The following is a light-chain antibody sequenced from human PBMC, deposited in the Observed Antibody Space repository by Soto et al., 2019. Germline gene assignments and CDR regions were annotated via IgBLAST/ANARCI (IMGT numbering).Light chain of an antibody. CDR3: QQYNNWPLWT. V-gene: IGKV3D-15*01. CDR1: QSVGNN. J-gene: IGKJ1*01. Sequence: EVDMTQSPATLPVSPAGRVTLSCRASQSVGNNLAWYQQRPGQPPRLLIYGASTRDTGVPTRFSGSGSGTEFTLTITSLQSEDFAVYYCQQYNNWPLWTFGQGTKVDIK. CDR2: GAS.